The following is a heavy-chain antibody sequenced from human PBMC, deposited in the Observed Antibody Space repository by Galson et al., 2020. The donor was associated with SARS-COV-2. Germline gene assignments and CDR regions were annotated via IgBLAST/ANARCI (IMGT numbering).Heavy chain of an antibody. Sequence: GESLKISCTASGFTFSTYHMNWVHQAPGKGLEWVSYISSSSSTIYYADSVKGRFTISRDNAKKSLYLQMNSLRAEDAAVYYCVRTDCSTGVCLVYYWGRGTLVTVSS. CDR2: ISSSSSTI. J-gene: IGHJ4*02. CDR3: VRTDCSTGVCLVYY. CDR1: GFTFSTYH. D-gene: IGHD2-8*01. V-gene: IGHV3-48*04.